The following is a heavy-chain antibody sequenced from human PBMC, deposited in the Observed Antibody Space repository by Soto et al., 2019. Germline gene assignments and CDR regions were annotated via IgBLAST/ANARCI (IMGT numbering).Heavy chain of an antibody. CDR2: IYYNGNT. D-gene: IGHD7-27*01. CDR1: GGSISNHY. J-gene: IGHJ4*02. Sequence: QVQLHESGPGLVKPSETLSLTCSVSGGSISNHYWGWIRQPPGKGLEWIGYIYYNGNTNYNPSLKSRVTLSVDTSRNQISMKLTTVTAADTAVYYCTRANWYSEYWGQGTLVTVSS. CDR3: TRANWYSEY. V-gene: IGHV4-59*11.